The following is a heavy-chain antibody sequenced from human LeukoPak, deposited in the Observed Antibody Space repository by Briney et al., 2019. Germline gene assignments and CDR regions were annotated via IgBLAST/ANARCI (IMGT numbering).Heavy chain of an antibody. V-gene: IGHV3-30*02. CDR2: IVRDGSDK. CDR1: GFTFSTYH. J-gene: IGHJ5*02. Sequence: GGSLRLSCTASGFTFSTYHMHWVRQSPGRGLEWVAFIVRDGSDKIYGDTVKGRFTISRDNAKNTVYLEMNSLRPEDTAVYYCARSYVLHILAPWGQGTLVTVSS. D-gene: IGHD3-10*02. CDR3: ARSYVLHILAP.